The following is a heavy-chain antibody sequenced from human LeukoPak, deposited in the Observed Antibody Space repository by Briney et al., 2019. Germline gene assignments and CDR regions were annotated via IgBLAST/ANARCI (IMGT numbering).Heavy chain of an antibody. Sequence: GGSLRLSCTASGFPFIEYSMNWVRQAPGKGLEWISYIGIDSGNTKYADSVRDRFTISADKAKNSLYLQMNSLRVEDTAVYYCAREHNYAFDNWGQGTLVSVAS. CDR3: AREHNYAFDN. D-gene: IGHD1-1*01. CDR2: IGIDSGNT. CDR1: GFPFIEYS. J-gene: IGHJ4*02. V-gene: IGHV3-48*01.